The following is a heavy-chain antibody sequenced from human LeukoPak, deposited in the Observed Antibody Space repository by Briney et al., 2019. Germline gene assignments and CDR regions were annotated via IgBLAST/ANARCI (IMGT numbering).Heavy chain of an antibody. J-gene: IGHJ6*02. CDR2: INQDGSEK. V-gene: IGHV3-7*01. D-gene: IGHD3-10*01. Sequence: GESLSLSCTASGFTFGNYWMSWIRQAPGKGLEWMAIINQDGSEKYFVDSVKGRFTMSRDNAKNSLHLQMDSLRAEDTAVYYCARVISMVRGLIYYGMDVWGQGTTVTVSS. CDR1: GFTFGNYW. CDR3: ARVISMVRGLIYYGMDV.